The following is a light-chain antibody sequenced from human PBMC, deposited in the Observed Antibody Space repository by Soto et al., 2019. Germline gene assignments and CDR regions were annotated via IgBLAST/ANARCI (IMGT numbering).Light chain of an antibody. V-gene: IGLV2-11*01. J-gene: IGLJ3*02. CDR1: SSDVCGYNY. CDR3: CSYAGSYTWV. CDR2: DVS. Sequence: QSALTQPRSVSGSPGQSVTISCTGTSSDVCGYNYVSWYQQHPGKAPKLIIYDVSKRPSGVPDRFSGSKSGNTASLTISGLQAEDGGDYYCCSYAGSYTWVFGGGTKLTAL.